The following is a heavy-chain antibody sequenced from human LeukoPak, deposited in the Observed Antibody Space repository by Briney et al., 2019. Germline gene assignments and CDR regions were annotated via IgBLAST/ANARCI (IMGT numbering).Heavy chain of an antibody. Sequence: GGSLRLSCAASGFTFSNYWMSWVRQAPGKGLEWVANIKQDGSEKYYVDSVKGRFTISRDNAKNSLYLQMNSLRAEDTAVYYCARDRCSGGGCYFYYMDVWGKGTTVAISS. CDR1: GFTFSNYW. V-gene: IGHV3-7*03. J-gene: IGHJ6*03. CDR3: ARDRCSGGGCYFYYMDV. D-gene: IGHD2-15*01. CDR2: IKQDGSEK.